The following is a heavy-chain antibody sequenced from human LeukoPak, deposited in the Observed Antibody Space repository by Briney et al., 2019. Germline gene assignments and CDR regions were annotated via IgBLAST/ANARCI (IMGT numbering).Heavy chain of an antibody. CDR2: IIPIFGTA. CDR1: GGTFSSYA. CDR3: ARGGYDFWSGYRDYYYYYMDV. V-gene: IGHV1-69*13. Sequence: SVNVSCKASGGTFSSYAISWVRQAPGQGLEWMGGIIPIFGTANYAQKFQGRVTITADESTSTAYMELSSLGSEDTAVYYCARGGYDFWSGYRDYYYYYMDVWGKGTTVTVSS. J-gene: IGHJ6*03. D-gene: IGHD3-3*01.